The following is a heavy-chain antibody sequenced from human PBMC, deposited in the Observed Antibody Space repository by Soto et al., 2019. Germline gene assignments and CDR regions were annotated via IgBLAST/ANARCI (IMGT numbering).Heavy chain of an antibody. V-gene: IGHV1-46*01. CDR2: INPSGGST. Sequence: ASVKVSCKAYGYTFINYYIHWVRQAPGQGLEWMGIINPSGGSTSYAQKFQGRVTITRDMSTSTAYMELSSLRSEDTAVYYCAADFGGYDPYYYMDVWGKGTTVTVSS. D-gene: IGHD5-12*01. J-gene: IGHJ6*03. CDR1: GYTFINYY. CDR3: AADFGGYDPYYYMDV.